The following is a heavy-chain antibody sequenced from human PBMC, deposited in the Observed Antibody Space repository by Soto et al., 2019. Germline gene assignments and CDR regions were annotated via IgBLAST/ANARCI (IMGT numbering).Heavy chain of an antibody. J-gene: IGHJ6*02. V-gene: IGHV1-3*01. Sequence: ASVKVSCKASGYTLTNYAIHWVRQAPGQSLEWMGWINAANGNTKSSQKFRGRATLTTDTSASTAYMELSSLRSEDTAVYYCARGGITGTNYYYYGLDVWGQGTTVTVSS. CDR1: GYTLTNYA. CDR2: INAANGNT. CDR3: ARGGITGTNYYYYGLDV. D-gene: IGHD1-20*01.